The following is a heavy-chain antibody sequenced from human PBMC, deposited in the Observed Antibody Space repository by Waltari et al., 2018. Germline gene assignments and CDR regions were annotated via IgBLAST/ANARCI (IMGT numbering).Heavy chain of an antibody. V-gene: IGHV4-59*01. J-gene: IGHJ6*03. CDR2: IYYSGST. CDR3: ARELNSGSYHRGYYMDV. Sequence: QVQLQESGPGLVKPSETLSLTCTVSGGSISSYYWSWIRQPPGKGQEWIGYIYYSGSTNYNPSLKSRVTISVDTSKNQFSLKLSSVTAADTAVYYCARELNSGSYHRGYYMDVWGKGTTVTVSS. D-gene: IGHD1-26*01. CDR1: GGSISSYY.